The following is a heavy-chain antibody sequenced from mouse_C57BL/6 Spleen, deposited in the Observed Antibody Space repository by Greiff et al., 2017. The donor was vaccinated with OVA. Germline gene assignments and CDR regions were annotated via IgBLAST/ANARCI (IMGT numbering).Heavy chain of an antibody. CDR3: ARSRLRQRDYAMDY. Sequence: EVKLMESGPELVKPGASVKIPCKASGYTFTDYNMDWVKQSHGKSLEWIGDINPNNGGTFYNQKFKGKATLTVDKSSSTAYMELRSLTSEDTAVYYCARSRLRQRDYAMDYWGQGTSVTVSS. CDR1: GYTFTDYN. V-gene: IGHV1-18*01. J-gene: IGHJ4*01. CDR2: INPNNGGT. D-gene: IGHD2-2*01.